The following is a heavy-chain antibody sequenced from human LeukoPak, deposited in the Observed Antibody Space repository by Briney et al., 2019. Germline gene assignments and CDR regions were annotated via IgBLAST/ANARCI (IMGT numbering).Heavy chain of an antibody. D-gene: IGHD3-22*01. CDR1: GFTFSSYS. V-gene: IGHV3-21*01. CDR2: ISSGSTYI. CDR3: ASGYSYDSLRF. J-gene: IGHJ4*02. Sequence: PGGSLRLSCVASGFTFSSYSGIWVRQTPGEGLECVSSISSGSTYIYSADSVRGRFTISRDNAKNSLFLQMDSLRPDDTAVYYCASGYSYDSLRFWGQGTLVTVSS.